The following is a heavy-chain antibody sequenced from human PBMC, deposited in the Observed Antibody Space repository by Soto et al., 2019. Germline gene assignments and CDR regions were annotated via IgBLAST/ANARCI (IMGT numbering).Heavy chain of an antibody. J-gene: IGHJ4*02. CDR1: GFTFRSYA. D-gene: IGHD1-26*01. Sequence: GSLRLSCATSGFTFRSYAMDWVRQTPGKGLEWVAVISYDGSNKYYADSVKGRFTISRDNSKNTLYLQMNSLRAEDTAVYYCARAPGSYLSLPFDYWGQGTLVTVSS. CDR2: ISYDGSNK. CDR3: ARAPGSYLSLPFDY. V-gene: IGHV3-30-3*01.